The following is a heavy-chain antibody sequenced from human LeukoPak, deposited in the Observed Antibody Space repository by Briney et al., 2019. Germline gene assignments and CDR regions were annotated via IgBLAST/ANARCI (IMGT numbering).Heavy chain of an antibody. D-gene: IGHD2-15*01. J-gene: IGHJ4*02. CDR2: IDPSDSYT. Sequence: GESLKISCKGSGXSFTYYWISWVRQMPGKGLEWMGRIDPSDSYTNYSPSFHGHVTISADKSLSTAYLQWSSLKASDTAVYYCARRGSCIGGSCYSYWGQGTLVTVSS. CDR1: GXSFTYYW. V-gene: IGHV5-10-1*01. CDR3: ARRGSCIGGSCYSY.